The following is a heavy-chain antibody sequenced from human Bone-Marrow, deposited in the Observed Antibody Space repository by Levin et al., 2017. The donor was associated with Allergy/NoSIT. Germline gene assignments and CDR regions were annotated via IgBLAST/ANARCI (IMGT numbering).Heavy chain of an antibody. V-gene: IGHV3-33*01. J-gene: IGHJ5*02. CDR2: IWDDGIKK. CDR1: GLTFSEYG. CDR3: ATASPGLRYSVGNPFGA. Sequence: LAGGSLRLSCAVSGLTFSEYGMHWVRQAPGKGLEGVAVIWDDGIKKYYADSVKGRFTISRDNSKNTVFLEMSSLRAEDTAVYFCATASPGLRYSVGNPFGAWGQGALVTVSS. D-gene: IGHD3-9*01.